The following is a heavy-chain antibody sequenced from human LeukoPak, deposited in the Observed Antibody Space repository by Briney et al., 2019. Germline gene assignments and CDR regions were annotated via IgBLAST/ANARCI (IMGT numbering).Heavy chain of an antibody. J-gene: IGHJ4*02. CDR1: GYTFSYYD. CDR2: ISAYNGAT. CDR3: ARGEAYSNYEDY. D-gene: IGHD4-11*01. V-gene: IGHV1-18*01. Sequence: ASVKVSCKASGYTFSYYDVNWVRQAAGQGLEWMGWISAYNGATNYAQKLQDRVTMTTDTSTSTAYMELRSLRSDDTAVYYCARGEAYSNYEDYWGQGTLVTVSS.